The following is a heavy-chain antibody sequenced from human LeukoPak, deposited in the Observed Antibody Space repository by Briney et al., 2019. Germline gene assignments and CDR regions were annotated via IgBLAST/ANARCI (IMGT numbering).Heavy chain of an antibody. D-gene: IGHD1-26*01. V-gene: IGHV4-59*01. CDR1: GGSISSYY. Sequence: SETLSLTCTVSGGSISSYYWSWIRQPPGKGLEWIGYIYYSGSTNYNPSLKSRVTISVDTSKNQYSLKLSSVTAADTAVYYCARDVRGKVGATDVYYFDYWGQGTLVTVSS. J-gene: IGHJ4*02. CDR3: ARDVRGKVGATDVYYFDY. CDR2: IYYSGST.